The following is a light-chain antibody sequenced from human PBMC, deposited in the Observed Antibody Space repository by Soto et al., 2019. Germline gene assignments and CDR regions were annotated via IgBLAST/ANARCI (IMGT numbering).Light chain of an antibody. J-gene: IGKJ5*01. CDR1: QSVSRY. CDR3: QQYVISVT. Sequence: VMTQSPDTLSASPGESVSLSCRASQSVSRYLAWYQQKPGQVPRLLIYGASNRATGIPERFSGSGSGTDFTLTISRLEPQDSAIYYCQQYVISVTFGQGTRLEIK. V-gene: IGKV3-20*01. CDR2: GAS.